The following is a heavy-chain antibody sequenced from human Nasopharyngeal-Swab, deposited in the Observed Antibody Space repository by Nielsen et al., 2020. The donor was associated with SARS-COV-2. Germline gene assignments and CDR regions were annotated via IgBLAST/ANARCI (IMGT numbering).Heavy chain of an antibody. D-gene: IGHD3-3*01. V-gene: IGHV3-48*01. J-gene: IGHJ6*03. CDR3: ASRQNVLRFLEWSSYYYYYYMDV. Sequence: WIRQPPGKGLEWVSYISSSSSTIYYADSVKGRFTISRDNAKNSLYLQVNSLRAEDTAVYYCASRQNVLRFLEWSSYYYYYYMDVWGKGTTVTVSS. CDR2: ISSSSSTI.